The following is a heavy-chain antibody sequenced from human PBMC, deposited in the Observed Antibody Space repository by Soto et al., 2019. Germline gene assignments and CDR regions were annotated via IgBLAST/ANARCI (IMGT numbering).Heavy chain of an antibody. CDR2: ISGSGGST. CDR1: GSTFSSYA. Sequence: EVQLLESGGALVQPGGSLRLSCEASGSTFSSYAMSWSARAPGKGLGWVSAISGSGGSTYYADSVKGRFTISRDNSKNTLYLQMNSLRAEDTAVYYCAKGGTYYDFWSGYYTDWGQGTLVTVSS. J-gene: IGHJ4*02. D-gene: IGHD3-3*01. CDR3: AKGGTYYDFWSGYYTD. V-gene: IGHV3-23*01.